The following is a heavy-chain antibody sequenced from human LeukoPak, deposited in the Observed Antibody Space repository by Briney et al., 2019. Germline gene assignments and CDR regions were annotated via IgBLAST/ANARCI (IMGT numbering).Heavy chain of an antibody. Sequence: SETLSLTCTVSGGSISSYYWSWIRQPPGKGLEWIGYIYYSGSTNYNPSLKSRVTISVDTSKNQFSLKLSSVTAADTAVYYCARAKHYGSGYYYYYYMDVWGKGTTDTVSS. CDR3: ARAKHYGSGYYYYYYMDV. D-gene: IGHD3-10*01. CDR2: IYYSGST. CDR1: GGSISSYY. J-gene: IGHJ6*03. V-gene: IGHV4-59*01.